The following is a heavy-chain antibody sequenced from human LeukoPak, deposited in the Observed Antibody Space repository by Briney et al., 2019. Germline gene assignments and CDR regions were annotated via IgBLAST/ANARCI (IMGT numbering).Heavy chain of an antibody. CDR3: TREDAQEGTNAFDI. V-gene: IGHV4-34*12. D-gene: IGHD2-15*01. CDR1: GESFSGYY. J-gene: IGHJ3*02. Sequence: SETLSLTCVVYGESFSGYYWTWIRQPPGKGLEWIGEIIDTGSTLYNPSLKSRVTISIDTSKNQFSLKLSSVTAADTAVYYCTREDAQEGTNAFDIWGQGTMVTVSS. CDR2: IIDTGST.